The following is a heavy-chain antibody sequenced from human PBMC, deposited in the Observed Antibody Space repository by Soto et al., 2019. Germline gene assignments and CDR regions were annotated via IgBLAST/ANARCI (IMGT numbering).Heavy chain of an antibody. J-gene: IGHJ4*02. V-gene: IGHV1-69*02. CDR3: ARGAEVSSSPFDY. D-gene: IGHD6-6*01. CDR2: IIPILGIA. CDR1: GGTFSSYT. Sequence: QVQLVQSGAEVKKPGSSVKVSCKASGGTFSSYTISWVRQAPGQGLEWMGRIIPILGIANYTQKFQGRVTITADKSTSTAYMELSSLRSEDTAVYYCARGAEVSSSPFDYWGQGTLVTVSS.